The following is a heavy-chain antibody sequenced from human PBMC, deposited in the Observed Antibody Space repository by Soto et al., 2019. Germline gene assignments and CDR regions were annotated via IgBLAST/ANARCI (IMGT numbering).Heavy chain of an antibody. Sequence: GGSLRLSCAASGFAFTDVWISWVRQAPGEGLEWVGRIKGKSAGGTTDYAPPVKGRFTVSRDDSKNTVYLQMDSLQIEDTAVYYCVTSNQPTLDYWGQGTLVTVSS. CDR2: IKGKSAGGTT. J-gene: IGHJ4*02. CDR3: VTSNQPTLDY. CDR1: GFAFTDVW. V-gene: IGHV3-15*01.